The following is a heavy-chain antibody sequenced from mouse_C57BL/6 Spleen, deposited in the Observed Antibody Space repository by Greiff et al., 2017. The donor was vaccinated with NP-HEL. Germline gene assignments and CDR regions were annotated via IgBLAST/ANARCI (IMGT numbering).Heavy chain of an antibody. CDR2: IDPSDSYT. D-gene: IGHD2-2*01. CDR1: GYTFTSYW. Sequence: VQLQQSGAELVMPGASVKLSCKASGYTFTSYWMHWVKQRPGQGLEWIGEIDPSDSYTNYNQKFKGKSTLTVDKSSSTAYMQLSSLTSEDSAVYYCARNGYDGDYYAMDYWGQGTSVTVSS. V-gene: IGHV1-69*01. CDR3: ARNGYDGDYYAMDY. J-gene: IGHJ4*01.